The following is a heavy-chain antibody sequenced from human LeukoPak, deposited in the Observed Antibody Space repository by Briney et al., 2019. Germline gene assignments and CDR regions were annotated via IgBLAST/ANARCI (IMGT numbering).Heavy chain of an antibody. CDR3: ARETYSSSDFSAIDY. CDR1: GGSICSYY. J-gene: IGHJ4*02. D-gene: IGHD6-13*01. CDR2: IYYSGST. Sequence: SETLSLTCTVSGGSICSYYWSWIRQPPGKGLEWIGYIYYSGSTNYNPSLKGRVTISVDTSKKQFSLKLSSVTAADTAVYYCARETYSSSDFSAIDYWGQGTLVTVSS. V-gene: IGHV4-59*01.